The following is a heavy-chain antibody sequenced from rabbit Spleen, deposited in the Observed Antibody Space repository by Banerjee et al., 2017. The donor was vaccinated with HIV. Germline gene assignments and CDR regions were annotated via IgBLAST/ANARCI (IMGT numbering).Heavy chain of an antibody. V-gene: IGHV1S45*01. CDR1: GLDFSSNYW. CDR2: FDVVRSGST. CDR3: ARDSAGREAFTL. Sequence: QEQLEESGGDRVKPGASLTLTCKASGLDFSSNYWICWVRQAPGKGLEWIACFDVVRSGSTYYASWVNGRFTISQTSSTTVSLQMTSLTAADTATYFFARDSAGREAFTLWRQGTLVTVS. D-gene: IGHD4-2*01. J-gene: IGHJ4*01.